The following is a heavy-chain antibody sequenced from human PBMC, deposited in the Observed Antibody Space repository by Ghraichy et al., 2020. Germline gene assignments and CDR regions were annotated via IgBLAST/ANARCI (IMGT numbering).Heavy chain of an antibody. Sequence: SGPTLVKPTQTLTLTCTFSGFSLSTSGMCVSWIRQPPGKALEWLARIDWDDDKYFSTSLKTRLTISKDTSKNQVVLTMANMDPVDTATYYCARSSATMIRGVLAYFDYWGQGMLVTVSS. D-gene: IGHD3-10*01. CDR2: IDWDDDK. CDR1: GFSLSTSGMC. V-gene: IGHV2-70*11. CDR3: ARSSATMIRGVLAYFDY. J-gene: IGHJ4*02.